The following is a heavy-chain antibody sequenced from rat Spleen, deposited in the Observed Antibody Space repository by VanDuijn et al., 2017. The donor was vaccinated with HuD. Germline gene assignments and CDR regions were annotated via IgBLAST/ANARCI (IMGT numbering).Heavy chain of an antibody. Sequence: EVQLVESGGCLVQPGRSLKLSCAASGFTFNNYDMAWVRQAPSKGLEWVASISTSGGTTYYRDSVTGRFTVSRENAKNTLYLQMDSLRSEDTATYYCARRAHFYSSSFEYWGQGVMVTVSS. CDR2: ISTSGGTT. CDR1: GFTFNNYD. V-gene: IGHV5S13*01. D-gene: IGHD1-2*01. J-gene: IGHJ2*01. CDR3: ARRAHFYSSSFEY.